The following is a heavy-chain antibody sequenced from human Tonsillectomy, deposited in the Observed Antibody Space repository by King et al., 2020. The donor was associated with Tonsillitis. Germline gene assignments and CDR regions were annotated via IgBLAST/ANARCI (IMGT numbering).Heavy chain of an antibody. CDR2: INHSGGT. V-gene: IGHV4-4*02. Sequence: VQLQESGPGLVKPSGTLSLTCAVSGGSISSGNWWSWVRQPPGKGLEWIGEINHSGGTNYNPSLKSRVTISVDKSKNQFSLKLTSVTAADTAVYYCAGDSGYSISSPFDYWGQGTLVTVSS. J-gene: IGHJ4*02. CDR3: AGDSGYSISSPFDY. CDR1: GGSISSGNW. D-gene: IGHD6-6*01.